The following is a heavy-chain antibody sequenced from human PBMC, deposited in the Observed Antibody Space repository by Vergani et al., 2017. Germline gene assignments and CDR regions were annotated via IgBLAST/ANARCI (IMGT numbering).Heavy chain of an antibody. V-gene: IGHV4-34*02. CDR2: INNDGHT. Sequence: QVQLQQWGAGVLKPSGTLSLTCAVFGESFSSFYWSWIRQPPGKGLEWIGEINNDGHTNYNPSLESRVTVSRGTAKDQFSLNLVSVTSADTAMYYCAVRPRVNLVGGEIVTKRTFDYWSQGSLVTVSS. J-gene: IGHJ4*02. D-gene: IGHD3-10*01. CDR3: AVRPRVNLVGGEIVTKRTFDY. CDR1: GESFSSFY.